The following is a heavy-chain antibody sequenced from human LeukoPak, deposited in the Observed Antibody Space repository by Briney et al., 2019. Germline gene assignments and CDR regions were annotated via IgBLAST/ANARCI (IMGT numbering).Heavy chain of an antibody. V-gene: IGHV1-2*02. D-gene: IGHD2-2*01. CDR1: GYTFTGYY. CDR3: ARDLLGYCSSTSCYAVGMDV. CDR2: INPNSGGT. J-gene: IGHJ6*02. Sequence: ASVKVSCKASGYTFTGYYMRWVRQAPGQGLEWMGWINPNSGGTNYAQKFQGRVTMTRDTSISTAYMELSRLRSDDTAVYYCARDLLGYCSSTSCYAVGMDVWGQGTTVTVSS.